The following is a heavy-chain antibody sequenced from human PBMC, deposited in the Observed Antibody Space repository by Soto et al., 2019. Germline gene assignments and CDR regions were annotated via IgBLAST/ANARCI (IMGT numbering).Heavy chain of an antibody. J-gene: IGHJ4*02. D-gene: IGHD3-22*01. CDR3: ARGSSVYYYGIDS. CDR1: SGSISSYF. CDR2: IYYTGST. V-gene: IGHV4-59*01. Sequence: SETLSLTCSVSSGSISSYFWSWIRQTPGRGLEWIGYIYYTGSTNYNPSLKSRVTISVDTSRNQFSLKLTSVTAADTAVYYCARGSSVYYYGIDSWGQGTLVPVSP.